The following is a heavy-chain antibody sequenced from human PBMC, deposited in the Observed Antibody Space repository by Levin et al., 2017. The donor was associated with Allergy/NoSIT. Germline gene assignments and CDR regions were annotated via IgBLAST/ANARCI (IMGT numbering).Heavy chain of an antibody. CDR2: ISGSGGST. Sequence: QPGGSLRLSCAASGFTFSSYAMSWVRQAPGKGLEWVSAISGSGGSTYYADSVKGRFTISRDNSKNTLYLQMNSLRAEDTAVYYCAKARYCSGGSCYAFDYWGQGTLVTVSS. V-gene: IGHV3-23*01. D-gene: IGHD2-15*01. CDR3: AKARYCSGGSCYAFDY. J-gene: IGHJ4*02. CDR1: GFTFSSYA.